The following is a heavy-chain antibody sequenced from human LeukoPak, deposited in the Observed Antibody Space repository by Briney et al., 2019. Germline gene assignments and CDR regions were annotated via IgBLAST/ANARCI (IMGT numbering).Heavy chain of an antibody. Sequence: GGSLRLSCAASGFTVSSNYMSWARQAPGKGLEWVSVIYSGGSTYYADSVKARFTISRDNSKNTLYLQMNSLRAEDTAVYYCARGEATYYSPYYYMDVWGKGTTVTISS. CDR3: ARGEATYYSPYYYMDV. J-gene: IGHJ6*03. CDR2: IYSGGST. CDR1: GFTVSSNY. V-gene: IGHV3-66*01.